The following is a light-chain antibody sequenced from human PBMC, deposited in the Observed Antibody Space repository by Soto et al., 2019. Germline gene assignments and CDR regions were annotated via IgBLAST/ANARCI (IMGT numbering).Light chain of an antibody. CDR1: QSISSN. CDR2: GAS. J-gene: IGKJ1*01. V-gene: IGKV3-15*01. CDR3: QQYGRSPWT. Sequence: EIVMTQSPATLSVSPGERATLSCRASQSISSNLAWYQQKPGQAPRLLMYGASTRATGIPARFSGSGSGTEFTLTISSPQSEDFAVYYCQQYGRSPWTFGQGTKVEIK.